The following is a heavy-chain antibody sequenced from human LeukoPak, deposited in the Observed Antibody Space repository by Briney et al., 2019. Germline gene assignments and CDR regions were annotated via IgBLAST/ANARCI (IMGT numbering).Heavy chain of an antibody. CDR3: ARLSSPQLVLWFDP. Sequence: KASETLSLTCTVSGGSISSYYWNWIRQPPGKGLEWVGYIYTSAGANYNPSLKSRVTISIDMSENQFSLKLSSVTAADTAVYYCARLSSPQLVLWFDPWGQGTLVTVSS. J-gene: IGHJ5*02. CDR2: IYTSAGA. CDR1: GGSISSYY. D-gene: IGHD6-13*01. V-gene: IGHV4-4*09.